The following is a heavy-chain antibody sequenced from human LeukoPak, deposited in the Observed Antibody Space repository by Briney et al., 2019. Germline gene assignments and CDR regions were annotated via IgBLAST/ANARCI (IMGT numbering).Heavy chain of an antibody. D-gene: IGHD3-10*01. V-gene: IGHV1-8*01. CDR2: MNPNSGNT. CDR1: GYTFTSYD. Sequence: GASVKVSCKASGYTFTSYDINWVRQATGQGLEWMGWMNPNSGNTGYAQKFQGRVTMTRNTSISTAYMELSSLRSEDTAVYYCTSAPKYYGSGSYSYYYYGMDVWGQGTTVTVSS. J-gene: IGHJ6*02. CDR3: TSAPKYYGSGSYSYYYYGMDV.